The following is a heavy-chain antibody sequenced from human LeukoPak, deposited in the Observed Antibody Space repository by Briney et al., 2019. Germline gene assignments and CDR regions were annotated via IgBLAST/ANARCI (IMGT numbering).Heavy chain of an antibody. CDR1: GYTFTSYY. CDR2: INPSGGST. V-gene: IGHV1-46*01. J-gene: IGHJ4*02. D-gene: IGHD2-8*01. CDR3: SVEADRTNGVCELGY. Sequence: ASVKVSRKASGYTFTSYYMHWVRQAPGQGLEWMGIINPSGGSTSYAQKFQGRVTMTRDTSTSTVYMELSSLRSEDTAVYYCSVEADRTNGVCELGYWGQGTLVTVSS.